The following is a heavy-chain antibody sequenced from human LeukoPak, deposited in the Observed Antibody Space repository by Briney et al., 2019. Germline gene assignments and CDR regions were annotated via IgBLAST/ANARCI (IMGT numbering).Heavy chain of an antibody. Sequence: SVKVSCKASGGTFSSYAISWVRQAPGQGLEWMGRIIPIFGTANYAQKFQGRVTMTRDTSTSTVYMELSSLRSEDTAVYYCARDSAEWLQFGAFDIWGQGTMVTVSS. CDR3: ARDSAEWLQFGAFDI. V-gene: IGHV1-69*05. D-gene: IGHD5-24*01. CDR1: GGTFSSYA. J-gene: IGHJ3*02. CDR2: IIPIFGTA.